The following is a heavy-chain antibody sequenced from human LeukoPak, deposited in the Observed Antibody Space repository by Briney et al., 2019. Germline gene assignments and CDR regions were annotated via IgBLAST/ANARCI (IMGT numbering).Heavy chain of an antibody. J-gene: IGHJ6*03. V-gene: IGHV3-23*01. CDR2: ISGSGGST. Sequence: GGSLILSRAASGFTFSSYAMSWVRQAPGKGLEWVSAISGSGGSTYYADSVKGRFTISRDNSKNTLYLQMNSLRAEDTAVYYCAKALRGYYYYYMDVWGKGTTVTVSS. CDR1: GFTFSSYA. CDR3: AKALRGYYYYYMDV.